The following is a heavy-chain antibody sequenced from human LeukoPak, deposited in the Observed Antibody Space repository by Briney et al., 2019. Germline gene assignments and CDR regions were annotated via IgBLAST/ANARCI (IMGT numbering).Heavy chain of an antibody. CDR1: GFTFTSYA. J-gene: IGHJ4*02. CDR3: ARTYDYIWGSFRSHSFDS. Sequence: GSLRLSCAASGFTFTSYAMSWVRQVSGKGLEWIGSLYYSGSAYYNPSLKSRVTISVDASKNQFSLKLSSVTAADTGVYYCARTYDYIWGSFRSHSFDSWGQGTLVTVSS. D-gene: IGHD3-16*02. V-gene: IGHV4-39*01. CDR2: LYYSGSA.